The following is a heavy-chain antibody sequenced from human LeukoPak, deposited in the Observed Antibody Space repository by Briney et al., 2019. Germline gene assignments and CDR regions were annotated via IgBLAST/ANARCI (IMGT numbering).Heavy chain of an antibody. J-gene: IGHJ4*02. D-gene: IGHD3-10*01. CDR2: IYTSGST. CDR3: ARDSGAYYYGSGSYYESDY. Sequence: SETLSLTCTVSGGSISSGSYYWSWIRQPAGKGLEWIGRIYTSGSTNYNPSLKSRVTISVDTSKNQFSLKLSSGTAADTAVYYCARDSGAYYYGSGSYYESDYWGQGTLVTVSS. V-gene: IGHV4-61*02. CDR1: GGSISSGSYY.